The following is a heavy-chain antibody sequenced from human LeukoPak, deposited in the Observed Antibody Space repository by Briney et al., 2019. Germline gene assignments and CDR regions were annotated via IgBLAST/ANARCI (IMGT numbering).Heavy chain of an antibody. CDR3: ASLAVAGSYDAFDI. J-gene: IGHJ3*02. Sequence: SETLSLTCTVSGGSISSYYWSWIRQPPGKGLEWIGYIYCSGSTNYNPSLKSRVTISVDTSKNQFSLKLSSVTAADTAVYYCASLAVAGSYDAFDIWGQGTMVTVSS. CDR2: IYCSGST. V-gene: IGHV4-59*08. CDR1: GGSISSYY. D-gene: IGHD6-19*01.